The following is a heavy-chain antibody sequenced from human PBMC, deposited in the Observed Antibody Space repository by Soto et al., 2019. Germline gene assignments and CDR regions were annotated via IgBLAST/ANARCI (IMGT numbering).Heavy chain of an antibody. CDR1: GGTFSSYA. CDR2: IIPIFGTA. Sequence: ASVTVSCKASGGTFSSYAISWVRQAPGQGLEWMGGIIPIFGTANYAQKFQGRVTITADESTSTAYMELSSLRSEDTAVYYCARRRGYSYGQHYFDYWGQGTLVTVSS. D-gene: IGHD5-18*01. J-gene: IGHJ4*02. V-gene: IGHV1-69*13. CDR3: ARRRGYSYGQHYFDY.